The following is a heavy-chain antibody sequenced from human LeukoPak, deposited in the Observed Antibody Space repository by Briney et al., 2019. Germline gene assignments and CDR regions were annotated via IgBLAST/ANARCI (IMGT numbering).Heavy chain of an antibody. J-gene: IGHJ5*02. Sequence: GGSLRLSCAASGFTFSSYAMSWVRQAPGKGLEWVSSISGIASRTYYADSVKGRFTISRDNAKNSLYLQMNSLRAEDTAVYYCARGLYASGWYGPRGLTNWFDPWGQGTLVTVSS. V-gene: IGHV3-23*01. CDR1: GFTFSSYA. CDR2: ISGIASRT. CDR3: ARGLYASGWYGPRGLTNWFDP. D-gene: IGHD6-19*01.